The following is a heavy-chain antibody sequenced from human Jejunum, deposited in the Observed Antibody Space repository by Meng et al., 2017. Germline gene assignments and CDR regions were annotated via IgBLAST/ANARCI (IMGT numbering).Heavy chain of an antibody. Sequence: GESLKISCAASEFTFISYAMHWVRQAPGKGLEWVANIKGDGSVTRYVDSVKGRFTISRDNAKNSLYLQMNNLRAEDAAVYYCLRDYAGYWGQGTLVTVSS. V-gene: IGHV3-7*01. CDR1: EFTFISYA. D-gene: IGHD3-16*01. CDR3: LRDYAGY. J-gene: IGHJ4*02. CDR2: IKGDGSVT.